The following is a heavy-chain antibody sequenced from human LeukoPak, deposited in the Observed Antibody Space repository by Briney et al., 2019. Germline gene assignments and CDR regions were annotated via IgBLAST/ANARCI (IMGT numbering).Heavy chain of an antibody. D-gene: IGHD5-18*01. CDR3: ASGGLWLSPVNY. J-gene: IGHJ4*02. V-gene: IGHV1-69*05. CDR2: IIPIFGTA. Sequence: SVKVSCKASGGTFSSYAISRVRQAPGQGLEWMGGIIPIFGTANYAQKFQGRVTITTDESTSTAYMELSSLRSEDTAVYYCASGGLWLSPVNYWGQGTLVTVSS. CDR1: GGTFSSYA.